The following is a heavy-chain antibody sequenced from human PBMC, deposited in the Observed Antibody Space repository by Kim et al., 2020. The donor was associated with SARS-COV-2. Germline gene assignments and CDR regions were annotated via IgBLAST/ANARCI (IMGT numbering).Heavy chain of an antibody. D-gene: IGHD3-16*01. CDR2: IWYDGSNK. J-gene: IGHJ4*02. Sequence: GGYLRLSCAASGFTFSSYGMHWVRQAPGKGPEWVAVIWYDGSNKYYADSVKGRFTISRDNSKNTLYLQMNSLRAEDTAVYYCARDGGPFDYWGQGTLVTVSS. CDR1: GFTFSSYG. CDR3: ARDGGPFDY. V-gene: IGHV3-33*01.